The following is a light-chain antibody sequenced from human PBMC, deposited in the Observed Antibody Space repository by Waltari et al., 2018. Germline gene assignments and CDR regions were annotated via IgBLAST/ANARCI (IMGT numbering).Light chain of an antibody. J-gene: IGLJ1*01. CDR3: AAWDGSLNGYV. Sequence: QSVLTQPPSASGTPGQRVTISCSGSSSNIGRNTVNWYQQLPGTAPKLLIFSNYQRPSGVPVRFSGAKSGTSASLSISGLQSEDEADYYCAAWDGSLNGYVFGTGTKVTVL. CDR2: SNY. V-gene: IGLV1-44*01. CDR1: SSNIGRNT.